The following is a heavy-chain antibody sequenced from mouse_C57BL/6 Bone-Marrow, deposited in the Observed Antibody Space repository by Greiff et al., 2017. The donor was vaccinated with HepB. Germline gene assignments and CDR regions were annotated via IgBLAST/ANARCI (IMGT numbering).Heavy chain of an antibody. J-gene: IGHJ1*03. D-gene: IGHD6-1*01. CDR2: IDPETGGT. Sequence: QVQLQQSGAELVRPGASVTLSCKASGYTFTAYEMHWVKQTPVHGLEWIGAIDPETGGTSYNQKFKGKAILTADKSSSTAYMELRSLTSEDSAVYYCSRVQYCGVWYFDVWGTGTTVTVSS. CDR1: GYTFTAYE. CDR3: SRVQYCGVWYFDV. V-gene: IGHV1-15*01.